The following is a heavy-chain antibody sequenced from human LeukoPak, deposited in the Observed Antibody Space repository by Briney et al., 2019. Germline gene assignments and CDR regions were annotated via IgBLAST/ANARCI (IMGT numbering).Heavy chain of an antibody. CDR2: INHSGST. D-gene: IGHD6-19*01. CDR1: GGPFSGYY. V-gene: IGHV4-34*01. Sequence: PSVTLSLTCAVYGGPFSGYYWSWIRQPPGKGLEWIGDINHSGSTNYNPSLKSRVTISVDTSKNQFSLKLSSVTAADTAVYYCARLTSGWYVIYWGQGTLVTVSS. J-gene: IGHJ4*02. CDR3: ARLTSGWYVIY.